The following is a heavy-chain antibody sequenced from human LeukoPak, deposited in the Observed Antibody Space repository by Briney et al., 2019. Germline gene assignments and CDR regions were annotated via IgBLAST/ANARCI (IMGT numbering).Heavy chain of an antibody. D-gene: IGHD3-10*01. CDR1: GGSFSGYY. Sequence: SETLSLTCAVYGGSFSGYYWSWIRQPPGKGLEWIGEINHSGSTNYNPSLKGRVTISVDTSKNQFSLKLSSVTAADTAVYYCARDRITMVRGSSRWFDPWGQGTLVTVSS. CDR3: ARDRITMVRGSSRWFDP. J-gene: IGHJ5*02. CDR2: INHSGST. V-gene: IGHV4-34*01.